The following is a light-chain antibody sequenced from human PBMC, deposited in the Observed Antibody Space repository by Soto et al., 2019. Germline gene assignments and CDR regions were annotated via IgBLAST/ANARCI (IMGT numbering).Light chain of an antibody. J-gene: IGLJ2*01. CDR1: SGHSSYA. CDR3: QNWGAGFSVV. V-gene: IGLV4-69*01. CDR2: VNTDGRH. Sequence: QSVLTQSPSASASLGASVKITCTLSSGHSSYAIAWHHQQPAKGARYLIKVNTDGRHNKGDGIPDRFSGSSSGAERYLTISSLQSEDEADYCCQNWGAGFSVVFGGGTKLTVL.